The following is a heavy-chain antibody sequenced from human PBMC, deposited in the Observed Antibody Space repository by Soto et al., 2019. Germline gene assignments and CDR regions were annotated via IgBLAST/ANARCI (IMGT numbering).Heavy chain of an antibody. CDR2: IYYSGST. V-gene: IGHV4-39*01. Sequence: SETLSLTCTVSGGSISSSSYYWGWIRQPPGKGLEWIGSIYYSGSTYYNPSLKSRVTISVDTSKNQFSLKLSSVTAADTAVYYCARLLYYYGSGSYYWGQGTLVTVSS. D-gene: IGHD3-10*01. CDR1: GGSISSSSYY. J-gene: IGHJ4*02. CDR3: ARLLYYYGSGSYY.